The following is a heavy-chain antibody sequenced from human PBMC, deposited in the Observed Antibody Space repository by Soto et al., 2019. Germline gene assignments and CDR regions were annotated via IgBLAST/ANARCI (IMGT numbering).Heavy chain of an antibody. CDR1: GYTFTSYG. CDR2: VSAYNGNT. CDR3: ARSSAAGAYYYYGMDV. D-gene: IGHD6-13*01. Sequence: QVQLVQSGAEVKKPGASVKVSCKASGYTFTSYGISWVRQAPGQGLEWMGWVSAYNGNTNYAQKLQGRVTMTTDTTTSTAYMELRSLRSDDTAVYYCARSSAAGAYYYYGMDVWGQGTTVTVSS. J-gene: IGHJ6*02. V-gene: IGHV1-18*01.